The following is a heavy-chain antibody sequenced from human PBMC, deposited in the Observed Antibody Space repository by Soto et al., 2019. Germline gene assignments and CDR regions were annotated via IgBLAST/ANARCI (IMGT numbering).Heavy chain of an antibody. CDR2: IYYTGST. CDR1: GGSISIRSYY. CDR3: ARTGGSGTSYNAY. D-gene: IGHD3-10*01. Sequence: SETLSLTCTVSGGSISIRSYYWGWIRQPPGKGLEWIGSIYYTGSTYYNPSLKSRVTISVDTSKNQFSLNLSSLTAADTAVYYCARTGGSGTSYNAYWGQGTLVTVSS. J-gene: IGHJ4*02. V-gene: IGHV4-39*01.